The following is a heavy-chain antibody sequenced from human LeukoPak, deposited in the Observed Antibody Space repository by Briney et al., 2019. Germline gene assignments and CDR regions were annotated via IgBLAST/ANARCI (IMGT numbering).Heavy chain of an antibody. J-gene: IGHJ4*02. Sequence: SETLSLTCTVSGGSISSYYWSCIRQPTGKGLEWIGYIYNSESTNYNPSLKSRVTISVDTSKNQFSLKLSSVTAADTAVYYCARRRYSSGQIDCWGQGALVTVSS. D-gene: IGHD6-19*01. V-gene: IGHV4-59*08. CDR1: GGSISSYY. CDR3: ARRRYSSGQIDC. CDR2: IYNSEST.